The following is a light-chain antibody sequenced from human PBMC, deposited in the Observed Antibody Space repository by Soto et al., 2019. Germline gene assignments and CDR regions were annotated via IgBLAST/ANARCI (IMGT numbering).Light chain of an antibody. V-gene: IGKV3-20*01. J-gene: IGKJ1*01. Sequence: TQSPGTLSSSPGERATLSCRASQAVSSNYLAWYQQKPGQAPRLLISGASGRATGVPDRFSGSGSGTEFALTIDRLESEDFAVYFCQQYGDLPWQFGQVTKVDIK. CDR1: QAVSSNY. CDR3: QQYGDLPWQ. CDR2: GAS.